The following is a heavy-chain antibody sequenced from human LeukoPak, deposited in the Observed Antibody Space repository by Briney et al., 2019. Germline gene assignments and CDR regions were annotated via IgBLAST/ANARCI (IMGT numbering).Heavy chain of an antibody. CDR1: GDSFTSVTDY. CDR2: GDYSGGT. J-gene: IGHJ4*02. V-gene: IGHV4-39*07. CDR3: ARGDLRFLEWSSKGPVDY. D-gene: IGHD3-3*01. Sequence: SETLSLTCTVSGDSFTSVTDYWAWIRQPPGKGLEWIATGDYSGGTYYNPSLESRVAISADMSKNQISLQLTSVTGADTAVYYCARGDLRFLEWSSKGPVDYWGQGTLVTVSS.